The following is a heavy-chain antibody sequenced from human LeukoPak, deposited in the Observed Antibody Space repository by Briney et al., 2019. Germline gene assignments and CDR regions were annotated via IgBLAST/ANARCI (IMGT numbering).Heavy chain of an antibody. Sequence: PSETLSLTCTVSGGSISSSSYYWGWIRQPPGKGLEWIGSTYYSGSTYYNPSLKSRVTISVDTSKNQFSLKLSSVTAADTAVYYCARRYYYDSSGYYYEYYFDYWGQGTLVTVSS. D-gene: IGHD3-22*01. CDR2: TYYSGST. CDR3: ARRYYYDSSGYYYEYYFDY. CDR1: GGSISSSSYY. V-gene: IGHV4-39*01. J-gene: IGHJ4*02.